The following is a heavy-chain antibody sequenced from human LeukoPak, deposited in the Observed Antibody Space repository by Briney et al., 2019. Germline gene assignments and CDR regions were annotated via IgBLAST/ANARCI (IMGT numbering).Heavy chain of an antibody. Sequence: SETLSLTCTVSGGSINSYYWTWIRQPPGKGLEWIGYVYYSGNTNYNPSLKSRVTISIDTSKNQFSLRLTSVTAADTAIYYCARVEYDRMGLEIDYWGQGTLVTVSS. CDR3: ARVEYDRMGLEIDY. V-gene: IGHV4-59*01. CDR1: GGSINSYY. J-gene: IGHJ4*02. CDR2: VYYSGNT. D-gene: IGHD3-22*01.